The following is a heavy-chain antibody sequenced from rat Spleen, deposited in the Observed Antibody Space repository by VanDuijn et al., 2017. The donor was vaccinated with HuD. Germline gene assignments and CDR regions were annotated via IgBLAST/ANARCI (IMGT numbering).Heavy chain of an antibody. D-gene: IGHD3-8*01. Sequence: EVKLVESGGGLVQPGRSLKLSCSASGFTFNNYWMTWIRQAPGKGLEWVASISSGGGGTYYPDSVKGRFTISRDNAKSTLYLQMDSLRSEDTASYYCARLAIPPFDYWGQGVMVTVSS. CDR3: ARLAIPPFDY. J-gene: IGHJ2*01. CDR2: ISSGGGGT. V-gene: IGHV5-31*01. CDR1: GFTFNNYW.